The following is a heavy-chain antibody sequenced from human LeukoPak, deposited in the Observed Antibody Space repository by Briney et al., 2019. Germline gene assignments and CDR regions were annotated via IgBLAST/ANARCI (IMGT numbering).Heavy chain of an antibody. D-gene: IGHD6-13*01. J-gene: IGHJ4*02. CDR1: GDSFTSYW. CDR2: IYPGDSDT. Sequence: GESLKISCKGSGDSFTSYWIAWVRQMPGKGLEWMGIIYPGDSDTRYSPSFEGHVTISADESISTAYLQWSSLKASDTAMYYCARRKAVAVVTYFDYWGQGTLVTVSS. V-gene: IGHV5-51*01. CDR3: ARRKAVAVVTYFDY.